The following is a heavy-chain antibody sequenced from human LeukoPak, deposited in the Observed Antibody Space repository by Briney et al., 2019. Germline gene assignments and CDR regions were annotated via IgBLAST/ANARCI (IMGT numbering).Heavy chain of an antibody. V-gene: IGHV4-34*01. CDR3: ARWKSSSSQGGY. CDR2: INHSGST. Sequence: SETLSLTCAVYGGSFSGYYWSWIRQPPGKGLEWIGEINHSGSTNYNPSLKSRVTISVDTSKNQFSLKLSSVTAADTAVYYCARWKSSSSQGGYWGQGTLVTVSS. CDR1: GGSFSGYY. J-gene: IGHJ4*02. D-gene: IGHD6-13*01.